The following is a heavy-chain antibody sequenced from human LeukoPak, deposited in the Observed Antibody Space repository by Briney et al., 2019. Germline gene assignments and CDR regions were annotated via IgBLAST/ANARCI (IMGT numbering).Heavy chain of an antibody. CDR3: ARETVTTLSVRINWFDP. Sequence: SETLSLTCTVSGDSINSGSYYWGWIRQPPGKGLEWIGSIYYRGSPYYNPSLKSRVTISIDTSKDQLSLKLTSVTAPDTAVYYCARETVTTLSVRINWFDPWGQGTLVTVSS. V-gene: IGHV4-39*07. D-gene: IGHD4-17*01. CDR2: IYYRGSP. J-gene: IGHJ5*02. CDR1: GDSINSGSYY.